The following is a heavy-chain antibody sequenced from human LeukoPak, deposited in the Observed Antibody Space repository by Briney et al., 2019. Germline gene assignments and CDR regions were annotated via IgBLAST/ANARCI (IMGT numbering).Heavy chain of an antibody. J-gene: IGHJ3*02. V-gene: IGHV4-30-4*01. CDR2: IYYSGST. CDR3: ASSGYLDDAFDI. D-gene: IGHD3-22*01. Sequence: SQTLSLTCTVSGGSISSGDYYWSWIRQPPGKGLEWIGYIYYSGSTYYNPSLKSRVTISVDTSKNQFSLKLSSVTAADTAVYYCASSGYLDDAFDIRGQGTMVTVSS. CDR1: GGSISSGDYY.